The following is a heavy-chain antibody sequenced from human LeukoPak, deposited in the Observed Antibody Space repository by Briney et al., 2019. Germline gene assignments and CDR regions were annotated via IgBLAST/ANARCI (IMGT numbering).Heavy chain of an antibody. D-gene: IGHD6-13*01. CDR3: ASQAYSSSWYYY. J-gene: IGHJ4*02. CDR1: GFTFSSYS. V-gene: IGHV3-21*01. CDR2: ISSSSSYI. Sequence: GGSLRLSCAASGFTFSSYSMNWVRQAPGKGLEWVSSISSSSSYIYYADSVKGRFTISRDNAKNSLYLQMTGLRAEDTAVYYCASQAYSSSWYYYWGQGTLVTVSS.